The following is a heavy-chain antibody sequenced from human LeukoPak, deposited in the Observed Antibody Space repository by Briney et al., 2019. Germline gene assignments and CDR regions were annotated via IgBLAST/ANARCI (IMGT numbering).Heavy chain of an antibody. Sequence: TGGSLRLSCAASGFTFSSYGMHWVRQAPGKGLDWVAFIRYGGSDTYYVDSVKGRFTISRDNSKNTLYLQMNSLRPEDTAIYYCAKDHLFYGDYQGGYFDLWGRGTLVTVSS. CDR2: IRYGGSDT. D-gene: IGHD4-17*01. CDR3: AKDHLFYGDYQGGYFDL. V-gene: IGHV3-30*02. J-gene: IGHJ2*01. CDR1: GFTFSSYG.